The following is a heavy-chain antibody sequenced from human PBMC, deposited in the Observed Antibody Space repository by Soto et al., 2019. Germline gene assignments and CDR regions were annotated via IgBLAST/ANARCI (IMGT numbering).Heavy chain of an antibody. CDR1: GGTFSSYA. J-gene: IGHJ5*02. CDR2: IIPIFGTA. D-gene: IGHD3-9*01. CDR3: AFQPRYYDILS. V-gene: IGHV1-69*13. Sequence: SVKVSCKASGGTFSSYASSWVRQDPGQGLEWMGGIIPIFGTANYAQKFQGRVTITADESTSTAYMELSSLRSEDTAVYYCAFQPRYYDILSWGQGTLVTVSS.